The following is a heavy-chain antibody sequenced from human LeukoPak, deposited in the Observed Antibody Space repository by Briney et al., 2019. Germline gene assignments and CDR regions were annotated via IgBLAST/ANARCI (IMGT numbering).Heavy chain of an antibody. D-gene: IGHD3/OR15-3a*01. CDR2: ISGSGGST. CDR1: GFTFSSYA. Sequence: GGSLRLSCAASGFTFSSYAMSWVRQAPGKGLEWVSAISGSGGSTYYADSVKGRFTISRDNSKNTLYLQTNSLRAEDTAVYYCAKNIRRRQGLTYYYYGMDVWGQGTTVTVSS. V-gene: IGHV3-23*01. J-gene: IGHJ6*02. CDR3: AKNIRRRQGLTYYYYGMDV.